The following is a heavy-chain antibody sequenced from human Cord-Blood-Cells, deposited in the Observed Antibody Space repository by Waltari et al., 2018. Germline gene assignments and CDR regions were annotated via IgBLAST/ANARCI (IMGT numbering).Heavy chain of an antibody. D-gene: IGHD3-3*01. Sequence: ELPLVASGGGVVQPGVSLRLSCSASGFTLRRHYMTLSPQAPGKGREWVSVIYSGGSTYYADSVKGRFTISRDNSKNTLYLQMNSLRAEDTAVYYCARDGYYDFWSGYYDYWGQGTLVTVSS. V-gene: IGHV3-66*01. CDR3: ARDGYYDFWSGYYDY. CDR1: GFTLRRHY. CDR2: IYSGGST. J-gene: IGHJ4*02.